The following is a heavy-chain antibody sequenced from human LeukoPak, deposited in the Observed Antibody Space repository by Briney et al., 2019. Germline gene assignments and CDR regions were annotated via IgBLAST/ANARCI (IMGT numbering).Heavy chain of an antibody. CDR2: IYYSGST. D-gene: IGHD3-10*01. CDR1: GGSISSYY. V-gene: IGHV4-59*12. J-gene: IGHJ5*02. CDR3: ARAGPFLWFGESRLGIHWFDP. Sequence: SETLSLTCTVSGGSISSYYWSWIRQPPGKGLEWIGYIYYSGSTNYNPSLKSRVTISVDTSKNQFSLKLSSVTAADTAVYYCARAGPFLWFGESRLGIHWFDPWGQGTLVTVSS.